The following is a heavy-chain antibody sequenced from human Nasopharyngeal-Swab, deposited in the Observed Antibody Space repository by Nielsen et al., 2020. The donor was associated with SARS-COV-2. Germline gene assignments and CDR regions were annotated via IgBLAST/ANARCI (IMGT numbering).Heavy chain of an antibody. CDR1: GGSISSYY. V-gene: IGHV4-59*08. D-gene: IGHD6-19*01. CDR2: IYYSGST. Sequence: SETLSLTCTVSGGSISSYYWGWIRQPPGKGLEWIGYIYYSGSTNYNPSLKSRVTISVDTSKNQFSLKLSSVTAADTAVYYCARHGVIAVTYYYYYYMDVWGKGTTVTVSS. CDR3: ARHGVIAVTYYYYYYMDV. J-gene: IGHJ6*03.